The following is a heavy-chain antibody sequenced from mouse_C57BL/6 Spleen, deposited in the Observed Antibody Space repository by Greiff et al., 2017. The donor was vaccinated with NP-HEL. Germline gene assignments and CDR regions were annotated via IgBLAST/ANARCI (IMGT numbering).Heavy chain of an antibody. V-gene: IGHV1-50*01. CDR3: ARGDYSNYRY. D-gene: IGHD2-5*01. CDR2: IDPSDSCT. CDR1: GYTFTSYW. J-gene: IGHJ2*01. Sequence: QVQLQQPGAELVKPGASVKLSCKASGYTFTSYWMQWVKQRPGQGLEWIGEIDPSDSCTNYNQKFKGKATLTVNTSSSTAYMQLSSLTSEDSAVYYCARGDYSNYRYWGQGTTLTVSA.